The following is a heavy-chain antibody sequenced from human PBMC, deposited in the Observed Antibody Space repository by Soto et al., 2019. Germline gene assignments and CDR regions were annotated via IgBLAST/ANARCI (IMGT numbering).Heavy chain of an antibody. J-gene: IGHJ4*02. D-gene: IGHD1-26*01. Sequence: QVQLVQSGAEVKKPGASVKVSCKASGYTFTTYGISWVRQAPGQGLEWMGWISPYTGNTNYAQKLQGRVAMSTDTTTSTAYMDMRSMRSDDTDVYYCAREGWELLDYGGQGTLVSVSS. CDR2: ISPYTGNT. V-gene: IGHV1-18*01. CDR3: AREGWELLDY. CDR1: GYTFTTYG.